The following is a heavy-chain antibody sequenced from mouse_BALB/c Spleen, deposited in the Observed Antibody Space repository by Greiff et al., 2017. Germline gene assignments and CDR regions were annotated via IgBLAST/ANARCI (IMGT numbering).Heavy chain of an antibody. CDR3: ARRRGAMDY. V-gene: IGHV1-7*01. CDR2: INPSTGYT. J-gene: IGHJ4*01. Sequence: VQLQQSGAELAKPGASVKMSCTASGYTFTSYWMHWVKQRPGQGLEWIGYINPSTGYTEYNQKFKDKATLTADKSSSTAYMQLSSLTSEDSAVYYCARRRGAMDYWGQGTSVTVSS. CDR1: GYTFTSYW.